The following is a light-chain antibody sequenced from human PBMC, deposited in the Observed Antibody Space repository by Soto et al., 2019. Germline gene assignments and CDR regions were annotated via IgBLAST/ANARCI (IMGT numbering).Light chain of an antibody. V-gene: IGKV1-12*01. Sequence: DIQMTQPPSSVSASDGDRLTITCRARQGISSWLAWYQQKPGTAPKLLIYAASALQSGVPSRFSGGGSGIDFTLNITNLQPEDFATYYWQQAKSFPLTFGGGTKVDIK. J-gene: IGKJ4*01. CDR1: QGISSW. CDR2: AAS. CDR3: QQAKSFPLT.